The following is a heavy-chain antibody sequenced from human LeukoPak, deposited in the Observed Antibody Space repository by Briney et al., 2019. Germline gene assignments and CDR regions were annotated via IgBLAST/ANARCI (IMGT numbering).Heavy chain of an antibody. Sequence: PGGSLRLSCAASGFTFSSYWMRWVRQAPGKGLVWVSRINSDGSSTNYADSVKGRFTISRDNAKNTLYLQMNSLRAEDTAVYYCARDLSEYGWFGELYYWGQGTLVTVSS. D-gene: IGHD3-10*01. CDR2: INSDGSST. V-gene: IGHV3-74*01. J-gene: IGHJ4*02. CDR3: ARDLSEYGWFGELYY. CDR1: GFTFSSYW.